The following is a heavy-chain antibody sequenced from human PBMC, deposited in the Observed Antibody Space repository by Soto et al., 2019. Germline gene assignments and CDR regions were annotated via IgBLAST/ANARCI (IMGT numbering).Heavy chain of an antibody. CDR2: TYYRSKWFH. D-gene: IGHD3-10*01. J-gene: IGHJ3*01. Sequence: SQTLSLTCAISGDSVSSDITSWNWNRQSPSRGLEWLGRTYYRSKWFHDYAASVKSRITINPDTSKNQFSLELNSMTPEDTAVYYCARGNALDVWGQGTVVTVSS. V-gene: IGHV6-1*01. CDR3: ARGNALDV. CDR1: GDSVSSDITS.